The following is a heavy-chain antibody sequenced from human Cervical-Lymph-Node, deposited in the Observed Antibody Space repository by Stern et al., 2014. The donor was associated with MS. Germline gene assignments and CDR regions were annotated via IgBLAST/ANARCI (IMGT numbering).Heavy chain of an antibody. CDR1: GGSLSSYY. V-gene: IGHV4-59*01. CDR2: IYYSGST. Sequence: QVQLQESGPGLVKPSETLSLTCTVSGGSLSSYYWSWIRQRPGKGLEWIGYIYYSGSTDCNPSLKSRVTISVDTSKNQFSLKLSSVTAADTAVYYCARGRNSTPYYFDYWGQGTLVTVSS. J-gene: IGHJ4*02. CDR3: ARGRNSTPYYFDY. D-gene: IGHD2/OR15-2a*01.